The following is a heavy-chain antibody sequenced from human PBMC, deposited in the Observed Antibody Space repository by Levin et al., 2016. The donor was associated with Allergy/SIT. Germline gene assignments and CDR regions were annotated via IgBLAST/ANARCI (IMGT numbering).Heavy chain of an antibody. V-gene: IGHV3-11*01. CDR2: ISSSGSTI. Sequence: WIRQPPGKGLEWVSYISSSGSTIYYADSVKGRFTISRDNAKNSLYLQMNSLRAEDTAVYYCARDPIGYDYWGQGTLVTVSS. D-gene: IGHD5-18*01. J-gene: IGHJ4*02. CDR3: ARDPIGYDY.